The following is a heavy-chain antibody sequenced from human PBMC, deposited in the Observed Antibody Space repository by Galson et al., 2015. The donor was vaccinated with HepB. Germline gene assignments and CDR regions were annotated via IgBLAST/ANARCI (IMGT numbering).Heavy chain of an antibody. J-gene: IGHJ3*02. CDR2: ISDSGGST. CDR1: GFTFSSYA. D-gene: IGHD4-17*01. Sequence: SLRLSCAASGFTFSSYAMSWVCQAPGKGLEWVSAISDSGGSTYYADSVKGRFTISRDNSKNTLYLQMNSLRAEDTAVYYCARDDGDYGDGWFGAFDIWGQGTMVTVSS. CDR3: ARDDGDYGDGWFGAFDI. V-gene: IGHV3-23*01.